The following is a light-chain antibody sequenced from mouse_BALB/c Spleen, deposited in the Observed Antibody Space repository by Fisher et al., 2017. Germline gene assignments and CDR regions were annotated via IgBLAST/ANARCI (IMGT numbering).Light chain of an antibody. CDR1: SSVSY. CDR2: STS. Sequence: IVITQTPAIMSASPGEKVTMTCSASSSVSYMYWYQQKPGTSPKLWIYSTSNLASGVPARFSGSGSGTSYSLTISSMEAEDAATYYCQQWSSYPRTFGGGIKLEIK. V-gene: IGKV4-57*01. J-gene: IGKJ1*01. CDR3: QQWSSYPRT.